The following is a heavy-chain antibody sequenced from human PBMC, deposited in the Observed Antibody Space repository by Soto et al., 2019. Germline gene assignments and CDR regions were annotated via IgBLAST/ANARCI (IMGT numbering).Heavy chain of an antibody. V-gene: IGHV3-73*01. CDR2: IRSKANSYAT. D-gene: IGHD3-22*01. Sequence: EVQLVESGGGLVQPGGSLKLSCAASGFTFSGSAMHWVRQASGKGLEWVGRIRSKANSYATAYAASVKGRFTISRDDSKNTAYLQMNSLKTEVTAVYYCTRLVYYDSSGGVGNWGQGTLVTVSS. CDR1: GFTFSGSA. CDR3: TRLVYYDSSGGVGN. J-gene: IGHJ4*02.